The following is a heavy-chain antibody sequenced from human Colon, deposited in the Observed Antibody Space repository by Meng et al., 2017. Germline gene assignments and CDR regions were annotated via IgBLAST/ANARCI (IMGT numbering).Heavy chain of an antibody. CDR2: ARIDYANT. Sequence: QGPPQEPDPGLVRPSETPSLICAVSGASVRSPDHQWGWVRQPPGKGLEWIGYARIDYANTNYNPSLKSRVNVSLDTSKNQFSLNVRSVTAADTAVYYCARDYWGSLDFWGQGILVTVSS. CDR1: GASVRSPDHQ. CDR3: ARDYWGSLDF. V-gene: IGHV4-61*08. J-gene: IGHJ4*02. D-gene: IGHD3-16*01.